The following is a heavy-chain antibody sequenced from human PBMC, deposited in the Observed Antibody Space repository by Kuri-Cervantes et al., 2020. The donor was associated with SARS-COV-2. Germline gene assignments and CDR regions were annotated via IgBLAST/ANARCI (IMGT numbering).Heavy chain of an antibody. Sequence: LSLTCAASGFTFSSYGMHWVRQAPGKGLEWVAVISYDGSNKYYADSVKGRFTISRDNSKNTLYLQMNSLRAEDTAVYCCAKAYDPYGMDVWGQGTTVTVSS. CDR3: AKAYDPYGMDV. D-gene: IGHD5-12*01. J-gene: IGHJ6*02. V-gene: IGHV3-30*18. CDR1: GFTFSSYG. CDR2: ISYDGSNK.